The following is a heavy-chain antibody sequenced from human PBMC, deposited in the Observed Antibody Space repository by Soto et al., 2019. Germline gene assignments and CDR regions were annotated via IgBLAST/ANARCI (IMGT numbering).Heavy chain of an antibody. J-gene: IGHJ4*02. CDR1: GYTFTSYA. CDR2: INAGNGNT. V-gene: IGHV1-3*01. CDR3: ARGSKVVNYYPRDY. D-gene: IGHD3-10*01. Sequence: RASVKVFCKASGYTFTSYAMHWVRQAPGQRLEWMGWINAGNGNTKYSQKFQGRVTITRDTSASTAYMELSSLRSEETAVYYCARGSKVVNYYPRDYWGQGTLVTVSS.